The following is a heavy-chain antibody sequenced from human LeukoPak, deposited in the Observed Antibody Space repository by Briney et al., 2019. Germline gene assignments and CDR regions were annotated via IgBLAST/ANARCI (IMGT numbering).Heavy chain of an antibody. V-gene: IGHV4-34*01. CDR3: ARVFVYGDYRNDY. D-gene: IGHD4-17*01. J-gene: IGHJ4*02. CDR2: INHSGST. CDR1: GGSFSGYY. Sequence: SETLSFTCAVYGGSFSGYYWSWIRQPPGKGLEWIGEINHSGSTNYNPSLKSRVTISVDTSKNQFSLKLSSVTAADTAVYYCARVFVYGDYRNDYWGQGTLVTVSS.